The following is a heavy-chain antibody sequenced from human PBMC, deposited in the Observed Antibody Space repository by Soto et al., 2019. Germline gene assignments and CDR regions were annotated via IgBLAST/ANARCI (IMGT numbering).Heavy chain of an antibody. CDR3: ARASMGPVDYFDF. D-gene: IGHD2-15*01. CDR2: IYDSGST. CDR1: GDSLKNHY. V-gene: IGHV4-59*11. J-gene: IGHJ4*02. Sequence: SLTCSVSGDSLKNHYWAWIRHSPGKGLEWIGNIYDSGSTNYSPALKSRVSMSVDTSKNLFSLKMNSVTAADTAVYYCARASMGPVDYFDFWGQGTVVT.